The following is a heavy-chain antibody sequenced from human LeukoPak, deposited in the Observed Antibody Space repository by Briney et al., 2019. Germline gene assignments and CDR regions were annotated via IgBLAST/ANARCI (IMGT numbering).Heavy chain of an antibody. Sequence: ASVKGSSTASGYTLTSYSISWVRQAPGQRLEWMGWITAYNGNTNYAQKLQGRCTMTTDTSTSTAYMELRSLRSDDTAVYYCARGLGVVTAKSEQPKPRYFDLWGRDTQVTVSS. CDR2: ITAYNGNT. J-gene: IGHJ2*01. CDR3: ARGLGVVTAKSEQPKPRYFDL. CDR1: GYTLTSYS. V-gene: IGHV1-18*01. D-gene: IGHD2-21*02.